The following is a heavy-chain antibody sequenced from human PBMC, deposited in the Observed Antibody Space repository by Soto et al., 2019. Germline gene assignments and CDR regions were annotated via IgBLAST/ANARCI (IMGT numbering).Heavy chain of an antibody. J-gene: IGHJ4*02. Sequence: QVQLVESGGGVVQPGRSLRLSCAASGFIFSSYAMHWVRQAPGKGLEWVAVISSDGSNRYYADSVGGRFTISRDNSENTVYLHMSSLTGDDTAVFYCAKAPWNLAHTHYFDFWGKGTPVTVSS. CDR2: ISSDGSNR. D-gene: IGHD1-1*01. CDR3: AKAPWNLAHTHYFDF. CDR1: GFIFSSYA. V-gene: IGHV3-30-3*01.